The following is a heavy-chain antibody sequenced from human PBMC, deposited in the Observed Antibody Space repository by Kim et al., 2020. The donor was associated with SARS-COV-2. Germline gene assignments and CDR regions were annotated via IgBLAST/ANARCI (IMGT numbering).Heavy chain of an antibody. CDR3: AKVLGSIELWPYFDY. CDR2: AYYIGNT. Sequence: SETLSLTCTVSGGSLSSSSYYWGWIRQPPGKGLEWIGTAYYIGNTYYNPSLKSRVTISVDTSKNQFSLKLGSVTAADTAVYYCAKVLGSIELWPYFDYWGQGTLVTVSS. J-gene: IGHJ4*02. CDR1: GGSLSSSSYY. V-gene: IGHV4-39*01. D-gene: IGHD3-16*01.